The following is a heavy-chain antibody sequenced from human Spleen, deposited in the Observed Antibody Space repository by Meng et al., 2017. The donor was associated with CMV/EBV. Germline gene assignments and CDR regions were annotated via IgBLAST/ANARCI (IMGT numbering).Heavy chain of an antibody. V-gene: IGHV4-59*01. J-gene: IGHJ6*02. Sequence: SETLSLTCTVSGGPISSYYWSWIRQPPGKGLEGIGYIYYSGSTNYNPSLKSRVTISVDTSKNQFSLKLSSVTAADTAVYYCASSNILTGYPYYYYGMDVWGQGTTVTVSS. D-gene: IGHD3-9*01. CDR2: IYYSGST. CDR1: GGPISSYY. CDR3: ASSNILTGYPYYYYGMDV.